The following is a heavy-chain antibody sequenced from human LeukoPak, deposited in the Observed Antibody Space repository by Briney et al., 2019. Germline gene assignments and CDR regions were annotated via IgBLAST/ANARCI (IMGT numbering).Heavy chain of an antibody. Sequence: GGSLRLSCAASGFTFSSYAMSWVRQAPDKGLEWVSAISGSGTPTYYADSVKGRFTVSRDNSKNTLYLQMNSLRAEDTAVYYCAKGDRGYSYGLSSLFDYWGQGTLVTVSS. J-gene: IGHJ4*02. D-gene: IGHD5-18*01. CDR3: AKGDRGYSYGLSSLFDY. V-gene: IGHV3-23*01. CDR1: GFTFSSYA. CDR2: ISGSGTPT.